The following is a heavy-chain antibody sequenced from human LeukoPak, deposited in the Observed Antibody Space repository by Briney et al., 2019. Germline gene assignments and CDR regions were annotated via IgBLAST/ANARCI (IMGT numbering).Heavy chain of an antibody. Sequence: GGSLRLSCAASGFTFSSYAMSWVRQAPGKGLEWVSAISGSGGSTYYADSVKGRFTISRDNSKNTLYLQMNSLRAEDTAVYYCATHIVLRYFDWLDESDYWGQGTLVTVSS. CDR2: ISGSGGST. CDR1: GFTFSSYA. D-gene: IGHD3-9*01. CDR3: ATHIVLRYFDWLDESDY. V-gene: IGHV3-23*01. J-gene: IGHJ4*02.